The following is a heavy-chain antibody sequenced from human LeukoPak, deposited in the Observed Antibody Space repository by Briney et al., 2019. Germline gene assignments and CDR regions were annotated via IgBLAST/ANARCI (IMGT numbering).Heavy chain of an antibody. J-gene: IGHJ6*02. CDR2: IKQDGSEK. CDR1: GFTFSSYW. V-gene: IGHV3-7*01. D-gene: IGHD1-26*01. Sequence: GGSLRLSCAASGFTFSSYWMSWVRQAPGKGLEWVANIKQDGSEKYYVDSVKGRFTISRDNAKNSLYLQMNSLRAEDTAVYYCARVGSGSYFWDYYYGMDVWGQGTTVTVSS. CDR3: ARVGSGSYFWDYYYGMDV.